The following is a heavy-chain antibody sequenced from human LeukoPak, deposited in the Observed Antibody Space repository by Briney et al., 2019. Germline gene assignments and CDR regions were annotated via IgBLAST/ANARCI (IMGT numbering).Heavy chain of an antibody. CDR1: SGSFSGFY. Sequence: PSETLSLTCAVYSGSFSGFYWNWIRQPPGKGLEWIGEINHSGSTNYNPSLKSRVTISVDTSKNQFSLKLSSVTAADAAVYYCARSIPARHINYWGQGTLVTVSS. D-gene: IGHD6-6*01. CDR2: INHSGST. V-gene: IGHV4-34*01. J-gene: IGHJ4*02. CDR3: ARSIPARHINY.